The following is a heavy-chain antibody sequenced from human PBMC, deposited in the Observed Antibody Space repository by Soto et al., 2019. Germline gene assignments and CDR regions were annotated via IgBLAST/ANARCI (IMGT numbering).Heavy chain of an antibody. Sequence: QVQLVESGGGVVQPGRSLRLSCAASGFPFTSYGMHWVREGPDKGLEWVAIISYDGSDKYYADSVKGRFTISRDNPKNTLYLQMNSLRPEDTALYYCVGGQYYFHYRGQGTLVIVSS. CDR3: VGGQYYFHY. V-gene: IGHV3-30*03. D-gene: IGHD3-10*01. J-gene: IGHJ4*02. CDR2: ISYDGSDK. CDR1: GFPFTSYG.